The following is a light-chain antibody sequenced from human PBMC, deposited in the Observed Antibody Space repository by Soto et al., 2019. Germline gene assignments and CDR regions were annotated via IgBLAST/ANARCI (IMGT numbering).Light chain of an antibody. J-gene: IGKJ1*01. CDR1: QSIGDW. CDR2: KAS. Sequence: DIQMTQSPATLSASVGDRVTITCRASQSIGDWLAWYQQKAGKAPKLLIYKASSLESGVPSRFSGSRSGTVFTLTISSLQSDDFATYYCHQYNSYSPEWTFGQGTKVDIK. V-gene: IGKV1-5*03. CDR3: HQYNSYSPEWT.